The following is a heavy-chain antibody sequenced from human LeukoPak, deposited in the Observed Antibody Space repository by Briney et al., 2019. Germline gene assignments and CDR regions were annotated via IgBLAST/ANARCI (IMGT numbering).Heavy chain of an antibody. CDR2: ISDSGAHT. V-gene: IGHV3-23*01. CDR3: VKDLPVFGSR. Sequence: GGSLRLSCAASGFTYRNYAMSWVRQAPGKGLEWVSTISDSGAHTYYADSVRGRFTIFRDNGRNTLELQMNSLRVEDTAMYHCVKDLPVFGSRWGQGTLVIVSS. D-gene: IGHD3-16*01. J-gene: IGHJ4*02. CDR1: GFTYRNYA.